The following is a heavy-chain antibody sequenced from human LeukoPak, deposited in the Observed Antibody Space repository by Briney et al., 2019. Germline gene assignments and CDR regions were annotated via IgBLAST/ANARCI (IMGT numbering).Heavy chain of an antibody. V-gene: IGHV3-73*01. J-gene: IGHJ2*01. D-gene: IGHD6-19*01. CDR3: RAAVAGDYFDL. Sequence: GGSLKLSCAASGFTLSGAAMHWVRQASGKGLEWLGRIRSKADSYTTAYAASVKGRFTVSRDDSKNTAYLQMNSLKTEDTAVYYCRAAVAGDYFDLWGRGTLVTVSS. CDR1: GFTLSGAA. CDR2: IRSKADSYTT.